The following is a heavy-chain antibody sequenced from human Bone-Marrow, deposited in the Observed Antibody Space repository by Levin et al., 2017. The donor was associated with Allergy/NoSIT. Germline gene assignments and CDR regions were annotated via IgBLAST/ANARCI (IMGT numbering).Heavy chain of an antibody. CDR2: IWHDGSKQ. D-gene: IGHD3-16*01. J-gene: IGHJ6*02. CDR1: GFNFNNYG. V-gene: IGHV3-33*01. Sequence: GGSLRLSCAASGFNFNNYGMHWVRQAPGKGLEWVADIWHDGSKQDYADSVKGRFTISRDNSKNTLFLLMNSLRAEETAVYYCARSMGATWYGLDVWGQGTTVTVSS. CDR3: ARSMGATWYGLDV.